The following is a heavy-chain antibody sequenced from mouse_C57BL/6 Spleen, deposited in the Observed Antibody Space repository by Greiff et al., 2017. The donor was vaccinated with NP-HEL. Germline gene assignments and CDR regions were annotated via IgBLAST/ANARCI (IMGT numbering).Heavy chain of an antibody. Sequence: EVQLVESGPGLVKPSQSLSLTCSVTGYSITSGYFWNWIRQFPGNKLEWLGNISYDGSNNYNPSLKNRISITRNTSKNQFFLKLNSVTTEDTATYYCASERYYSYYFDYWGQGTTLTVSS. CDR1: GYSITSGYF. D-gene: IGHD1-1*01. CDR3: ASERYYSYYFDY. J-gene: IGHJ2*01. CDR2: ISYDGSN. V-gene: IGHV3-6*01.